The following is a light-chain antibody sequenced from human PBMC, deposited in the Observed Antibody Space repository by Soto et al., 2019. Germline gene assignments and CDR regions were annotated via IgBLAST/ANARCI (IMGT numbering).Light chain of an antibody. CDR3: QNYGSSSLS. CDR1: QSVSSSY. V-gene: IGKV3-20*01. J-gene: IGKJ4*01. Sequence: EIVLTQSPGPLSLSPGERATLSFRARQSVSSSYLAWEQQKPGQAPRLLTYGTSSRASGIPDRFSGSGSGTDFTLTISRLEPEDFGVYYCQNYGSSSLSFGGGKQVDI. CDR2: GTS.